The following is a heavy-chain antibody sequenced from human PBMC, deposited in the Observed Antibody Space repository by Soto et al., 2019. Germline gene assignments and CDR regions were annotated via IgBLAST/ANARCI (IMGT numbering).Heavy chain of an antibody. V-gene: IGHV3-30*18. J-gene: IGHJ6*02. D-gene: IGHD3-16*01. CDR3: AKGGSRDPYYYYYYGMDV. CDR2: ISYDGSNK. CDR1: GFTFSSYG. Sequence: VGSLRLSCAASGFTFSSYGMHWVRQAPGKGLEWVAVISYDGSNKYYADSVKGRFTISRDNSKNTLYLQMNSLRAEDTAVYYCAKGGSRDPYYYYYYGMDVWGQGTTVTVSS.